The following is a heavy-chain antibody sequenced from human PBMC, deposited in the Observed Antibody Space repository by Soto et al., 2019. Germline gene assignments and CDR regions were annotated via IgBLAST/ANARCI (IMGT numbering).Heavy chain of an antibody. D-gene: IGHD2-15*01. CDR2: IYTDGLS. Sequence: SETLSLTRSVSGVSITRYCCSWIRQSAGGGLEWMGLIYTDGLSSYCPSFKIRLTMSLDTSKNQVSLRLISVTAADTAVYFCARVPVAVAATEDYYGLDVWHQGTTVTVS. CDR1: GVSITRYC. CDR3: ARVPVAVAATEDYYGLDV. V-gene: IGHV4-4*07. J-gene: IGHJ6*02.